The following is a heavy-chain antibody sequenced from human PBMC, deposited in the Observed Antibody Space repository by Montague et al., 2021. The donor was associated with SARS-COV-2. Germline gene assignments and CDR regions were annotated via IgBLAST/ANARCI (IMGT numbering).Heavy chain of an antibody. CDR2: IRNKAFGGTX. CDR3: TRSLGGSGRMDV. Sequence: SLRLSCAPSGFIVSDYAINWVRQASGKGLEWLSFIRNKAFGGTXXXAXXVEGRFTISRDDSKGSVFLQMNRLKTEDTAIYYCTRSLGGSGRMDVWGQGTTVTVSS. D-gene: IGHD1-26*01. CDR1: GFIVSDYA. V-gene: IGHV3-49*04. J-gene: IGHJ6*02.